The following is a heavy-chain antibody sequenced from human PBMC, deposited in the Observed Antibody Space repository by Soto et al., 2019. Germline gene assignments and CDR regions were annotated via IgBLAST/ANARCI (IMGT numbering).Heavy chain of an antibody. D-gene: IGHD4-17*01. CDR3: ARLTVAKVRTGPDY. V-gene: IGHV4-34*01. Sequence: QAQLHRWGAGLVKPPETRPLSCTVEGGSFTGYFWTGFPQPPGKGLEWIGEVDHNGVTNYNPSLKSRVTISLDTSKKQFSLRLTSVTAADTSIYFCARLTVAKVRTGPDYWGQGALVTVSS. CDR2: VDHNGVT. CDR1: GGSFTGYF. J-gene: IGHJ4*02.